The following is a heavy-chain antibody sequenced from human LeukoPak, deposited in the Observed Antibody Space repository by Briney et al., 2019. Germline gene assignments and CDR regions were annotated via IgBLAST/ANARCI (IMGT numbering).Heavy chain of an antibody. CDR1: GLAFSSYS. CDR3: ARDFTPEWFDIH. J-gene: IGHJ4*02. CDR2: ISYDGSDE. V-gene: IGHV3-30*04. D-gene: IGHD3-3*01. Sequence: GGSLRLSCVASGLAFSSYSMHWVRQAPGKGLELVGVISYDGSDEYYTDSVKGRFTISRDNSKNTVYLQMNSLRADDTAVYYCARDFTPEWFDIHWGQGTLVTVS.